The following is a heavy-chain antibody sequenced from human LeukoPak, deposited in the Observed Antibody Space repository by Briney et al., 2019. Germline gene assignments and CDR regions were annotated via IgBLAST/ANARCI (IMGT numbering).Heavy chain of an antibody. V-gene: IGHV1-2*02. CDR3: ARSGPYGDYVDY. J-gene: IGHJ4*02. D-gene: IGHD4-17*01. CDR2: INPNSGGT. Sequence: ASVKVSCKASGYTFTGYYMHWVRQAPGQGLEWMGWINPNSGGTNCAQKFQGRVTMTRDTSISTAYMELSRLRSDDTAVYYCARSGPYGDYVDYWGQGTLVTVSS. CDR1: GYTFTGYY.